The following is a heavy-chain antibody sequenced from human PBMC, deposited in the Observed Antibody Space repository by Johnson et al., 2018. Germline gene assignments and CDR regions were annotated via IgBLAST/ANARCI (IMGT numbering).Heavy chain of an antibody. CDR2: IRSKAYGGTT. D-gene: IGHD3-22*01. Sequence: VQLVESGGGLVKPGRSLRLSCTASGFTFGDYAMSWFRQAPGKGLEWVGFIRSKAYGGTTEYAASVKGRFTISRDDSKSIAYLQMNSLKTEDTAGYYCARTGTPYDSRPGGMDVWGQGTTVTVSS. J-gene: IGHJ6*02. CDR1: GFTFGDYA. V-gene: IGHV3-49*05. CDR3: ARTGTPYDSRPGGMDV.